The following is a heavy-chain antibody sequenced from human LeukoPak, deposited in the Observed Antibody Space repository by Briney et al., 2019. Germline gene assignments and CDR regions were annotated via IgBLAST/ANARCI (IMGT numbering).Heavy chain of an antibody. CDR2: IIPIFGTA. CDR1: GGTFSSYA. Sequence: GASVKVSCKASGGTFSSYAISWVRQPPGQGLELMGRIIPIFGTANYAQKFQGRVTITTDESTSTAYMELSSLRSEDTAVYYCATPDYGDWGYAFDIWGQGTMVTVSS. V-gene: IGHV1-69*05. D-gene: IGHD4-17*01. J-gene: IGHJ3*02. CDR3: ATPDYGDWGYAFDI.